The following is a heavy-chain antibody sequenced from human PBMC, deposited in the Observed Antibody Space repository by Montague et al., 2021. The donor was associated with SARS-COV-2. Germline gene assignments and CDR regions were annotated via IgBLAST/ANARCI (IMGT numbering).Heavy chain of an antibody. D-gene: IGHD3-3*01. V-gene: IGHV4-59*08. CDR3: ARLARGEYYDFWSGSHEYPPYYYGMDV. J-gene: IGHJ6*02. Sequence: SETLSLTCTVSGDSISSYYWSWIRQPPGKGLEWIGYIYYSGSTXXXPSXXXRVTISVDASKNQFSLKLSSVTAADTAVYYCARLARGEYYDFWSGSHEYPPYYYGMDVWGQGTTAPVSS. CDR2: IYYSGST. CDR1: GDSISSYY.